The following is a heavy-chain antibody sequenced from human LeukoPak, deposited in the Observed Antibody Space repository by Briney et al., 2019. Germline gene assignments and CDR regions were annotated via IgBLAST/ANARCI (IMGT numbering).Heavy chain of an antibody. Sequence: GASVRVSCKASGYTFTIYGINWVRQAPGQGLEWMGWISAYNGNTNYAQKLQGRVTMTTDTSTSTAYMELRSLRSDDTAVYYCARDQGSYYDSSGYYSPPYYFDYWGQGTLVTVSS. CDR3: ARDQGSYYDSSGYYSPPYYFDY. V-gene: IGHV1-18*01. CDR1: GYTFTIYG. D-gene: IGHD3-22*01. CDR2: ISAYNGNT. J-gene: IGHJ4*02.